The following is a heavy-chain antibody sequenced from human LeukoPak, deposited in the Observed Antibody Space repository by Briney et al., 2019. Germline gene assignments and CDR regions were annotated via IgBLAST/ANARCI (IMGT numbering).Heavy chain of an antibody. V-gene: IGHV4-61*01. J-gene: IGHJ4*02. Sequence: PSETLSLTCTVSGGSVSGGSYYWSWIRQPPGKGLEWLGYIYYSGSTNYNPSLKSRVTISVDTSKNQFSLKLSSVTAADTAVYYCAREKSYYYDSSGTPSDWGQGTLVTVSS. D-gene: IGHD3-22*01. CDR1: GGSVSGGSYY. CDR2: IYYSGST. CDR3: AREKSYYYDSSGTPSD.